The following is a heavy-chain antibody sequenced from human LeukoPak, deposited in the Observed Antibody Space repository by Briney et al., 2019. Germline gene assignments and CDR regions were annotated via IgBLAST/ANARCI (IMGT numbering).Heavy chain of an antibody. CDR2: IYYSGST. J-gene: IGHJ6*03. CDR3: ASIGETYSGSYKYYYYYMDV. D-gene: IGHD1-26*01. CDR1: GGSISSSSYY. V-gene: IGHV4-39*01. Sequence: PSETLSLTCTVSGGSISSSSYYWGWIRQPPGKGLEWIGSIYYSGSTYYNPSPKSRVTISVDTSKNQFSLKLSSVTAADTAVYYCASIGETYSGSYKYYYYYMDVWGKGTTVTVS.